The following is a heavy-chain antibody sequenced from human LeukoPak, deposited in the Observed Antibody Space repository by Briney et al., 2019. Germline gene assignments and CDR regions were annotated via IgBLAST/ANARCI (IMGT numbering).Heavy chain of an antibody. CDR2: IYTSGST. V-gene: IGHV4-61*02. D-gene: IGHD3-3*01. CDR1: GGSISSGSYY. J-gene: IGHJ4*02. CDR3: ARARITIFGVAPAD. Sequence: SETLSLTCTVSGGSISSGSYYWSWIRQPAGKGLEWIGRIYTSGSTNYNPSLKSRVTISVDTSKNQFSLKLSSVTAADTAVYYCARARITIFGVAPADWGQGTLVTVSS.